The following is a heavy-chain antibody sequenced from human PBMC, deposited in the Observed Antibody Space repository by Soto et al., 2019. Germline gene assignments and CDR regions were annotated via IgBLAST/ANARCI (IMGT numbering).Heavy chain of an antibody. CDR3: ASGYSSSWYGYYYYGMDV. J-gene: IGHJ6*02. CDR1: GDSISSSSYY. D-gene: IGHD6-13*01. Sequence: LYLTCTVSGDSISSSSYYWGWIRQPPGKGREWIGSIYYSGSTYYNPSLKSRVTISVDTSKNQFSLKLSSVTAADTAVYYCASGYSSSWYGYYYYGMDVWGQGTTVTVSS. V-gene: IGHV4-39*01. CDR2: IYYSGST.